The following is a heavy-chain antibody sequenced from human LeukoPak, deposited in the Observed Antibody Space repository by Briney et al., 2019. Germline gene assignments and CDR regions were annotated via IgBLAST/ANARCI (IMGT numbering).Heavy chain of an antibody. CDR1: GFNFIDYS. V-gene: IGHV3-48*01. J-gene: IGHJ4*01. CDR3: ARDHRYAFDN. Sequence: GGSQRLSCAASGFNFIDYSMNWVRQAPGKGLEWISYIGISSGNTKYADSVKGRFTISRDKARSSLYLQMNSLRVEDTAVYYCARDHRYAFDNWGHGTLVTVSS. CDR2: IGISSGNT. D-gene: IGHD5-12*01.